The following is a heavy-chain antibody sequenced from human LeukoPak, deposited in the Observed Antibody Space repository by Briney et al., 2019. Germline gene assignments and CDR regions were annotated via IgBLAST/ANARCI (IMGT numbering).Heavy chain of an antibody. J-gene: IGHJ4*02. CDR3: AKDLSVAARPYYFDY. D-gene: IGHD6-6*01. CDR1: GFTFSDYY. Sequence: GGSLRLSCAASGFTFSDYYMSWIRQAPGKGLEWVSSISGSGDSTYYADSVKGRFTISRDNSKNTLYLQMNSLRAEDTAVYYCAKDLSVAARPYYFDYWGQGTLVTVSS. V-gene: IGHV3-23*01. CDR2: ISGSGDST.